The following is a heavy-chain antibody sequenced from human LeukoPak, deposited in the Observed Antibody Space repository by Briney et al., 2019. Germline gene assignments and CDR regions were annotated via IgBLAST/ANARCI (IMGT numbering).Heavy chain of an antibody. CDR2: IYPGDSDT. D-gene: IGHD3-22*01. CDR1: GYSFTSYW. Sequence: GESLKISCKGSGYSFTSYWIGWVRLMPGKGLEWMGIIYPGDSDTRYSPSFQGQVTISADKSISTAYLQWSSLKASDTAMYYCARRAWGNYYDSSGYSYYFDYWGQGTLVTVSS. CDR3: ARRAWGNYYDSSGYSYYFDY. V-gene: IGHV5-51*01. J-gene: IGHJ4*02.